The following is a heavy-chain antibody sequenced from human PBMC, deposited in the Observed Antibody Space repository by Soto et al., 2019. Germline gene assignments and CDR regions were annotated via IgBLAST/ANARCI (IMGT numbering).Heavy chain of an antibody. D-gene: IGHD4-4*01. CDR1: GYPFTIYG. Sequence: QIHLVQSGAEVKKPGASVKVSCQTSGYPFTIYGINWVRQAPGQGLEWMGWISVSDGNTQFAQSRQGRVTLTTDTSTNTVDMELRSLRSDDTARDYCERYADSNTYRPLPPDYWGPGTLLVVSS. V-gene: IGHV1-18*04. CDR2: ISVSDGNT. CDR3: ERYADSNTYRPLPPDY. J-gene: IGHJ4*01.